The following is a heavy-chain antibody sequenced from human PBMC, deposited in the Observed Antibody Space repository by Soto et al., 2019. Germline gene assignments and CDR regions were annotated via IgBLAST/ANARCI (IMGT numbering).Heavy chain of an antibody. Sequence: SETLSLTCAVYGGSFSGYYWSWIRQPPGKGLEWIGEINHSGSTNYNPSLKSRVTISVDTSKNQFSLKLSAVTAADTAVYYCARGGSGPAPKYYFDYWGQGTLVTVSS. CDR1: GGSFSGYY. V-gene: IGHV4-34*01. CDR3: ARGGSGPAPKYYFDY. D-gene: IGHD3-10*01. CDR2: INHSGST. J-gene: IGHJ4*02.